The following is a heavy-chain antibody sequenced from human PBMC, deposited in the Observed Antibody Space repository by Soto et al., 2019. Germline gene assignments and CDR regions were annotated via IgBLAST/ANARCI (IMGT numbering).Heavy chain of an antibody. V-gene: IGHV3-30*03. J-gene: IGHJ6*02. CDR3: AAPTTVTYYYGMDV. D-gene: IGHD4-17*01. CDR1: GFTFSSYG. Sequence: GGSLRLSCAASGFTFSSYGMHWVRQAPGKGLEWVAVISYDGSNKYYADSVKGRFTISRDNSKNTLYLQMNSLRAEDTAVYYCAAPTTVTYYYGMDVWGQGTTVTVSS. CDR2: ISYDGSNK.